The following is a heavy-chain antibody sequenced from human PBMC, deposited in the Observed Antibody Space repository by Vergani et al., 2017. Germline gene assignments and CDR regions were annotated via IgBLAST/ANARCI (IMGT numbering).Heavy chain of an antibody. V-gene: IGHV4-61*02. D-gene: IGHD3-3*01. CDR2: IYTSGST. CDR3: ARAGIEITLFGVPNGGVYFDY. CDR1: GGSISSGSYY. Sequence: QVQLQESGPGLVKPSQTLSLTCTVSGGSISSGSYYWSWIRQPAGKGLEWIGRIYTSGSTNYNPSLKSRVTISVDTSKNQFSLKRSSVTAADTAVYYCARAGIEITLFGVPNGGVYFDYWGQGTLVTVSS. J-gene: IGHJ4*02.